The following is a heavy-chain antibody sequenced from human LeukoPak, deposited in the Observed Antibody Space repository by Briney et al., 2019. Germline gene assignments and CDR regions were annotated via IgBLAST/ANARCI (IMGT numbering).Heavy chain of an antibody. CDR3: ARPVRHSSSWYYFDY. D-gene: IGHD6-13*01. J-gene: IGHJ4*02. CDR2: IYSGGST. V-gene: IGHV3-53*01. CDR1: GFTVSSNY. Sequence: GGSLRLSCAASGFTVSSNYMSWVRQAPGKGLEWVSVIYSGGSTYYADSVKGRFTISRDNSKNTLYLQMNSLRAEDTAVYYCARPVRHSSSWYYFDYWGQGTLVTVSS.